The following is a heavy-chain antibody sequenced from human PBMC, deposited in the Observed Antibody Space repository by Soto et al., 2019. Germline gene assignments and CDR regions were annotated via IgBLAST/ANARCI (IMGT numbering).Heavy chain of an antibody. CDR3: ARDRPVRTTVTTIFYYYYGMDV. Sequence: QVQLQESGPGLVKPSQTLSLTCTVSGGSISSGGYYWSWIRQHPGKGLEWIGYIYYSGSTYYNPSLKSRVTLSVDTSKNQFSLKLSSVTAADTAVYYCARDRPVRTTVTTIFYYYYGMDVWGQGTTVTVSS. V-gene: IGHV4-31*03. CDR2: IYYSGST. CDR1: GGSISSGGYY. J-gene: IGHJ6*02. D-gene: IGHD4-17*01.